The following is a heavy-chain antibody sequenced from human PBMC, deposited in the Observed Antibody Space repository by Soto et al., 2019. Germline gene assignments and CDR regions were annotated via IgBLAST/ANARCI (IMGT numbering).Heavy chain of an antibody. CDR3: ARHKTTMLTVVSAFDP. CDR1: GGSISSGDYY. Sequence: SETLSLTCSVSGGSISSGDYYWSWIRQPPGKGLEWIGYIYYSGSTYYNPSLKSRVTISVDTSKNQFSLKLSSVTAVDTAVYYCARHKTTMLTVVSAFDPWGQGTRVTVSS. J-gene: IGHJ5*02. V-gene: IGHV4-30-4*01. D-gene: IGHD3-22*01. CDR2: IYYSGST.